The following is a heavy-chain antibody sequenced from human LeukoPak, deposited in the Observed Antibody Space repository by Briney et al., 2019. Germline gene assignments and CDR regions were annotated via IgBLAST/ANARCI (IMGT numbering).Heavy chain of an antibody. CDR2: IYHSGGT. J-gene: IGHJ1*01. D-gene: IGHD4-17*01. CDR3: ARDYNRNDFYGDYRSFHH. V-gene: IGHV4-38-2*02. Sequence: SETLSLTCTVSGYSIRNGYYWAWIRQTPGKGLEWIGNIYHSGGTYYNPSLKSRVTILVDTSKNQFSLKVSSVTAADTAVYYCARDYNRNDFYGDYRSFHHWGQGTLVTVSS. CDR1: GYSIRNGYY.